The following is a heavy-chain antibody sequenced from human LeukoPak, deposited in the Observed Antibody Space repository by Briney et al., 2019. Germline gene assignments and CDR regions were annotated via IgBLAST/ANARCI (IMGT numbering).Heavy chain of an antibody. CDR3: ASRTDDSSGYYYYYGMDV. D-gene: IGHD3-22*01. CDR1: GYTVTGYY. CDR2: INPNSGGT. Sequence: ASVKVSCKASGYTVTGYYMHWVRQAPGQGLEWMGRINPNSGGTNYAQKFQGRVTMTRDTSISTAYMELSRLRSDDTAVYYCASRTDDSSGYYYYYGMDVWGQGTTVTVSS. J-gene: IGHJ6*02. V-gene: IGHV1-2*06.